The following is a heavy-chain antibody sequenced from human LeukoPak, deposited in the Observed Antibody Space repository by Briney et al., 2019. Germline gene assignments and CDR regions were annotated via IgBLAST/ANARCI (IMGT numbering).Heavy chain of an antibody. J-gene: IGHJ3*02. V-gene: IGHV3-23*01. CDR2: ISGSGGST. Sequence: GGSLRLSCAASGFTFSSYAMSWVRQAPGKGLEWVSAISGSGGSTYYADSVKGRFTISRDNSKNTLYLQMNSLRAEDTAVYYCEKDGGITMIVVVPDAFDIWGQGTMVTVSS. CDR3: EKDGGITMIVVVPDAFDI. CDR1: GFTFSSYA. D-gene: IGHD3-22*01.